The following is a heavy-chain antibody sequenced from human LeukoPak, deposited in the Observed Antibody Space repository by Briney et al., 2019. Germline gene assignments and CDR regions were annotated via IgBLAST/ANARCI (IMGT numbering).Heavy chain of an antibody. CDR3: ARGRDFWSGYYQTPFDP. V-gene: IGHV4-38-2*01. D-gene: IGHD3-3*01. CDR2: IYHSGST. J-gene: IGHJ5*02. Sequence: SETLSLTCAVSGYSISSGYYWGWIRQPPGKELEWIGSIYHSGSTYYNPSLKSRVTISVDTSKNQFSLKLSSVTAADTAVYYCARGRDFWSGYYQTPFDPWGQGTLVTVSS. CDR1: GYSISSGYY.